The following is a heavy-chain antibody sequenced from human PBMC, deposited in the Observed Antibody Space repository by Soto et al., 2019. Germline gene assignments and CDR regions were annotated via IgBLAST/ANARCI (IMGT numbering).Heavy chain of an antibody. Sequence: GESLKISCKGSGYSFTSYWIGWVRQMPGKGLELMGIIYPGDSDTRYSPSFQGQVTISADKSISTAYLQWSSLKASDTAMYYCARAAAAGKYYYGMDVWGQGTTVTVSS. CDR3: ARAAAAGKYYYGMDV. J-gene: IGHJ6*02. V-gene: IGHV5-51*01. CDR1: GYSFTSYW. CDR2: IYPGDSDT. D-gene: IGHD6-13*01.